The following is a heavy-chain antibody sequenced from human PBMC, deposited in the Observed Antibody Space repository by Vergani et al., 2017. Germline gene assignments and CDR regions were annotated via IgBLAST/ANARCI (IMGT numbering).Heavy chain of an antibody. D-gene: IGHD3-16*01. V-gene: IGHV3-23*01. Sequence: EVQLLESGGGLVQPGGSLRLSCASSGFTFSSYAMSWVRQAPGKGLEWVSAISGSGGSTYYADSVKGRFTISRDNSKNTLYLQMNSLRAEDTAVYYCAKKVKGGDYVGGHCWGQGTLVTVSS. CDR3: AKKVKGGDYVGGHC. CDR1: GFTFSSYA. CDR2: ISGSGGST. J-gene: IGHJ4*02.